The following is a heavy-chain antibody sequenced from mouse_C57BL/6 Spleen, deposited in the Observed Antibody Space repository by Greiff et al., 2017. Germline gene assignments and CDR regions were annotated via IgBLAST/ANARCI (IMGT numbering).Heavy chain of an antibody. J-gene: IGHJ2*01. CDR1: GFNITDYY. CDR3: ERGGQLGDY. Sequence: EVQLQQSGAELVKPGASVKLSCTASGFNITDYYMHWVKQRTEQGLEWIGRIDPADGETKYDPKFQGKATITADTSSTTAYLQLSSRTSEDTAVEYYERGGQLGDYWGQGTTLTVSS. D-gene: IGHD4-1*02. CDR2: IDPADGET. V-gene: IGHV14-2*01.